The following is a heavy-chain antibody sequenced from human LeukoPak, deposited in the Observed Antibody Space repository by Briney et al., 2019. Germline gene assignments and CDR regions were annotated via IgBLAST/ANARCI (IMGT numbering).Heavy chain of an antibody. D-gene: IGHD2-15*01. Sequence: SETLSPTCAVYGGSFSGYYWSWIRQPPGKGLEWIGEINHSGSTNYNPSLKSRVTISVDTSKNQFSLKLSSVTAADTAVYYCASPWVVGNYYYGMDVWGQGTTVTVSS. CDR3: ASPWVVGNYYYGMDV. V-gene: IGHV4-34*01. CDR1: GGSFSGYY. CDR2: INHSGST. J-gene: IGHJ6*02.